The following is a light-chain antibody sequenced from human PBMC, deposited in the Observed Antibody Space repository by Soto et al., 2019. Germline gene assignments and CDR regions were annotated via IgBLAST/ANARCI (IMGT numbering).Light chain of an antibody. V-gene: IGLV1-44*01. J-gene: IGLJ3*02. CDR1: GSNIGGNT. CDR3: AAWYDRMNGGV. CDR2: SND. Sequence: QSVLTQPPSASGTPGQGVTISCSGSGSNIGGNTANWYQQLPGTAPKLLIFSNDRRPSGVPDRFSGSKSATSASLAISGLQSEDEAVYYCAAWYDRMNGGVLGGGTKLTVL.